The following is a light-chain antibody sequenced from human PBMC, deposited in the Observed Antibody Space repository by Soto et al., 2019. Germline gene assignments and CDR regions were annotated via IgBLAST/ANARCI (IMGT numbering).Light chain of an antibody. Sequence: EIVLTQSPGTLSLCPGEGATLSCRASQSVSSSIVAWYQQKPGQAPRLLIYGASNRATGIADRFIGSGSGTDFTLTISRLEPEDFAVYYCQQYGASPTFGQGTKVEIK. CDR1: QSVSSSI. CDR3: QQYGASPT. CDR2: GAS. J-gene: IGKJ1*01. V-gene: IGKV3-20*01.